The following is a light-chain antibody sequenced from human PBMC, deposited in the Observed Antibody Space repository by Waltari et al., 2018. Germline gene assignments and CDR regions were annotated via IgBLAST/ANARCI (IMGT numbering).Light chain of an antibody. Sequence: EIVWTQYPGHLSLSPGERATLSCRASQSVSRTFAWYQQKPGQAPRLLIYDASSRDTGIPDRFSGSGSGTDFSLTISRLKPEDFAVYYCQKYGTLPATFGQGTKVEIK. J-gene: IGKJ1*01. CDR1: QSVSRTF. V-gene: IGKV3-20*01. CDR3: QKYGTLPAT. CDR2: DAS.